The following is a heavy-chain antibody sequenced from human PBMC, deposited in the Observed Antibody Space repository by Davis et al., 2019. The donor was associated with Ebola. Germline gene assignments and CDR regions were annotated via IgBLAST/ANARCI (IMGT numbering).Heavy chain of an antibody. Sequence: GESLKISCKASGFIFSSYEMNWVRQAPGKGLEWVSGIYSGGTTRYADYADSVKGRFTISRDNSKNTLYLQMNSLRGEDTAVYYCAKPHWNYISDWFDPWGQGTLVTVSS. CDR3: AKPHWNYISDWFDP. J-gene: IGHJ5*02. CDR1: GFIFSSYE. CDR2: IYSGGTTRYA. V-gene: IGHV3-23*03. D-gene: IGHD1-7*01.